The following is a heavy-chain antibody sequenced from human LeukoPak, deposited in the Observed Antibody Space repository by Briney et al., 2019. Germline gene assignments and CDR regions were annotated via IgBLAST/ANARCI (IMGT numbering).Heavy chain of an antibody. J-gene: IGHJ4*02. CDR3: ARDPGLWAY. V-gene: IGHV3-48*01. D-gene: IGHD3-16*01. CDR2: ISSSSSII. CDR1: GFTFSSYS. Sequence: GGSLRLSCAASGFTFSSYSMNWVRQAPGKGLEWVSYISSSSSIIYYADSVKGRFTISRDNAKNSLYLQMNSLRAEDTAVYYCARDPGLWAYWGQGTLVTVSS.